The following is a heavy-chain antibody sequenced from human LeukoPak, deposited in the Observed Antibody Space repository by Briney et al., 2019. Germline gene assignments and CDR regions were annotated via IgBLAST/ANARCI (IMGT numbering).Heavy chain of an antibody. CDR2: IYSGGTT. D-gene: IGHD3-10*01. Sequence: GGSLRLSCAASGFTVSSNYMSWVRQAPGKGLEWVSVIYSGGTTYYADSVKGRFTISRDNSKNMLYLQMNSLRAEDTAVYYCARDGSGSYYNYYYGMDVWGQGTTVTVSS. V-gene: IGHV3-66*01. J-gene: IGHJ6*02. CDR1: GFTVSSNY. CDR3: ARDGSGSYYNYYYGMDV.